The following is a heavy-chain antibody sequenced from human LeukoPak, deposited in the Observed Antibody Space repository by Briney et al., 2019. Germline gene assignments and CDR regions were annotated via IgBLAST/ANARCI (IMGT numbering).Heavy chain of an antibody. CDR2: VNPNSGGT. CDR3: ARVLAAAPPGYYYMDV. J-gene: IGHJ6*03. D-gene: IGHD6-13*01. Sequence: GASVKVSCKASGYTFTGYYMHWVRQAPGQGLEWMGWVNPNSGGTNYAQKFQGRVTMTRDTSISTAYMELSRLRSDDTAVYYCARVLAAAPPGYYYMDVWGKGTTVTVSS. V-gene: IGHV1-2*02. CDR1: GYTFTGYY.